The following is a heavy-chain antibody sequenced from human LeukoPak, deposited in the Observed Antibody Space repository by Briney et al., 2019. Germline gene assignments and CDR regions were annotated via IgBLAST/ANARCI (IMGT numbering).Heavy chain of an antibody. CDR2: INPSGGST. D-gene: IGHD2-15*01. CDR3: ARSIVVVVAATGFDY. J-gene: IGHJ4*02. CDR1: GYTFTSYY. Sequence: ASVEVSCKASGYTFTSYYMHWVRQAPGQGLEWMGIINPSGGSTSYAQKFQGRVTMTRDTSTSTVYTELSSLRSGDTAVYYCARSIVVVVAATGFDYWGQGTLVTVSS. V-gene: IGHV1-46*01.